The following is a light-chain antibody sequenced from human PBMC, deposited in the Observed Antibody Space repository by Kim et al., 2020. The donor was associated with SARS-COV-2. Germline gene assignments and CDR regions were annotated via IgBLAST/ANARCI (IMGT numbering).Light chain of an antibody. CDR1: QSIHTY. CDR3: QQSYSTPIT. CDR2: AAS. V-gene: IGKV1-39*01. J-gene: IGKJ5*01. Sequence: DIQVTQSPSSLSASVGDRVTITCRASQSIHTYLNWYQQKPGKAPKLLVYAASSLQSGVPSRFSGSGSGTDFTLTISSLQPEDFATYYCQQSYSTPITFGQGTRLEIK.